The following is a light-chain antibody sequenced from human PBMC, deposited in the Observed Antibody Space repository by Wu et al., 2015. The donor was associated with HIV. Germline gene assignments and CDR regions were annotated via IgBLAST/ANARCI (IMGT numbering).Light chain of an antibody. V-gene: IGKV3-20*01. CDR1: QNVDSTN. J-gene: IGKJ5*01. CDR2: GAS. CDR3: QLYGSPA. Sequence: IVLTQSPGTLSLSPGERATLSCRASQNVDSTNLAWYQHKPGQAVRLLIYGASNRATGIPDRFSGSGSGTDFTLTINRLESEDFAVYYCQLYGSPAFGQGTRLEIK.